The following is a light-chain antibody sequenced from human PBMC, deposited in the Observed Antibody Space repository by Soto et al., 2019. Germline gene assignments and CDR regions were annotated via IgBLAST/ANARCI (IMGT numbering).Light chain of an antibody. Sequence: QSVLTQPPSASGTPGQRVTISCSGRRTNIGTNYVYWYQQFPGTAPKLLIYSNSNQPSGVPDRFSGSKSGTSASLAISGLRSDDEADYYCAAWDDSLSGPVFGGGTKLTVL. J-gene: IGLJ3*02. CDR1: RTNIGTNY. V-gene: IGLV1-47*02. CDR2: SNS. CDR3: AAWDDSLSGPV.